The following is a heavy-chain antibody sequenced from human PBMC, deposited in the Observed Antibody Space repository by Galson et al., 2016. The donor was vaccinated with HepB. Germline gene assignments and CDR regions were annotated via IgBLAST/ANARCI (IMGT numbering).Heavy chain of an antibody. J-gene: IGHJ3*01. CDR1: GFPFSNFD. CDR2: ISGSGDST. D-gene: IGHD4-17*01. V-gene: IGHV3-23*01. CDR3: AKLGYGDYGHFAGVPYRGAFDV. Sequence: SLRLSCAASGFPFSNFDMSWVRQAPGKGLEWVSGISGSGDSTYYADSVKGRFTMSRDNAENTVSLLMSGLRVEDTAVYYCAKLGYGDYGHFAGVPYRGAFDVWGQGKTVTVSS.